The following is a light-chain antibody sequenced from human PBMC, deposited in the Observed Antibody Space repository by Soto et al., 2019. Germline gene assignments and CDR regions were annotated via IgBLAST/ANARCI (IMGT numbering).Light chain of an antibody. J-gene: IGLJ1*01. CDR1: SSDVGGYNY. V-gene: IGLV2-14*01. CDR2: EVS. CDR3: SSYIVSSTDV. Sequence: QSALTQPASVSGSPGQSITISCTGTSSDVGGYNYVSWYQQHPGKAPKLMIYEVSNRPSGVSDRFSGSKSGDTASLTISGLQAEDEADYYCSSYIVSSTDVFGTGTKVTVL.